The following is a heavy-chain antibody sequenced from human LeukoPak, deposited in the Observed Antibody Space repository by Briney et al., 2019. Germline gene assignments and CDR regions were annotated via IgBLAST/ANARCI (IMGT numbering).Heavy chain of an antibody. V-gene: IGHV3-21*01. J-gene: IGHJ6*02. CDR2: ISTSSRYI. CDR1: RFTFSSYS. CDR3: TRDLMDYDVSTGLHHYYMDV. Sequence: GGSLRLSCAASRFTFSSYSLNWVRQAPGKGLEWVSSISTSSRYIYYADSVKGRFTISRDNAKNTLYLQMNTLRVEDTAVYYCTRDLMDYDVSTGLHHYYMDVWGQGTTVTVSS. D-gene: IGHD3-9*01.